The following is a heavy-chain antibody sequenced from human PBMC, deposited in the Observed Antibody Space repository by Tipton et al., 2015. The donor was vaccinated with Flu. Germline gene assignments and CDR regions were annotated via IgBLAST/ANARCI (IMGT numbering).Heavy chain of an antibody. CDR2: IYHSGST. CDR3: ARALSGYYFYAFDI. Sequence: TLSLTCTVSGYSISSGYYWGWIRQPPGKGLEWIGSIYHSGSTYYNPSLKSRVTISVDTSKNQFSLKLSSVTAADTAAYYCARALSGYYFYAFDIWGQGTMVTVSS. J-gene: IGHJ3*02. CDR1: GYSISSGYY. V-gene: IGHV4-38-2*02. D-gene: IGHD3-22*01.